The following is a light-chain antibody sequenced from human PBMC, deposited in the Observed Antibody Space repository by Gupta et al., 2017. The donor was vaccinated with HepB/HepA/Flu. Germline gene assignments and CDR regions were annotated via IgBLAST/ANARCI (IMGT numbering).Light chain of an antibody. V-gene: IGLV7-46*01. CDR1: TETVNSGHY. J-gene: IGLJ2*01. CDR3: SPAGTGVLV. CDR2: ETK. Sequence: QAVVPQAPSLTVSPGGPVTLTCGSNTETVNSGHYPSWFQQKPAQDHRILIYETKNTQAPTPARFAGSRRGGKAALTLAGAQAEDEDEYYCSPAGTGVLVFGGGTKVTVL.